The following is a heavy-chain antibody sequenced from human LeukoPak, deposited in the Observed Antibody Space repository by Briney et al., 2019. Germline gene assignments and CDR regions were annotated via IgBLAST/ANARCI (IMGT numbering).Heavy chain of an antibody. CDR1: GSTFSSYS. V-gene: IGHV3-21*01. J-gene: IGHJ3*02. CDR2: ISSSSSYI. CDR3: ARDQERADAFDI. Sequence: GGSLRLSCAASGSTFSSYSMNWVRQAPGKGLEWVSSISSSSSYIYYADSVKGRFTISRDNAKNSLYLQMNSLRAEDTAVYYCARDQERADAFDIWGQGTMVTVSS.